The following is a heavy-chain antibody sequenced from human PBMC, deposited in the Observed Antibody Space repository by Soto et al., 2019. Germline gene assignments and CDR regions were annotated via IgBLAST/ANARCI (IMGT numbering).Heavy chain of an antibody. D-gene: IGHD6-13*01. CDR1: GYTFTTFG. Sequence: ASVKVSCKASGYTFTTFGISWVRQAPGQGLEWMGWISAYTGNTNYAQRLQGRVTMTTDTSTNTAYMELRGLRSDDTAVYYCAKVLGDSRSWWRHSAFEIWRQGTTGT. V-gene: IGHV1-18*01. CDR2: ISAYTGNT. J-gene: IGHJ3*02. CDR3: AKVLGDSRSWWRHSAFEI.